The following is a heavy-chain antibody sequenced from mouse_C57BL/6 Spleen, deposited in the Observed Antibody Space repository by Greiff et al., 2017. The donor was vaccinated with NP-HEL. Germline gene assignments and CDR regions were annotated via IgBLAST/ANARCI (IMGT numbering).Heavy chain of an antibody. J-gene: IGHJ4*01. Sequence: EVHLVESGGDLVKPGGSLKLSCAASGFTFSSYGMSWVRQTPDKRLEWVATISSGGSYTYYPDRVKGRFTISRDNAKNTLYLQMSRLKSEDTAMYYCARDNNSRSYGSYYGMDYWGQGTSGTVSS. CDR1: GFTFSSYG. CDR2: ISSGGSYT. D-gene: IGHD1-1*01. CDR3: ARDNNSRSYGSYYGMDY. V-gene: IGHV5-6*01.